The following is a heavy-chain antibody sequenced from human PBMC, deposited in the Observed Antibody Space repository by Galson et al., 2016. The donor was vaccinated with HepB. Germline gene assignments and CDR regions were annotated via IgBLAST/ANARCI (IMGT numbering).Heavy chain of an antibody. J-gene: IGHJ4*02. V-gene: IGHV3-30-3*01. CDR2: ISFAGNNN. CDR3: ARGGTYQLPPL. Sequence: SLRLSCAASGFTFSSPAMHWARQAPGKGLEWLAVISFAGNNNFYMDSVKGRFTLSRDNSKNTAFLQMNSLRVDDTGVYYCARGGTYQLPPLWGQGTLVTVSS. D-gene: IGHD2-2*01. CDR1: GFTFSSPA.